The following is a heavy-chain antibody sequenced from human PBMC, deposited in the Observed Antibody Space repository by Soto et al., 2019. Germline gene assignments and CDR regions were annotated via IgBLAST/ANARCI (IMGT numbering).Heavy chain of an antibody. CDR3: AKNNDYNYYYYMDV. D-gene: IGHD1-1*01. J-gene: IGHJ6*03. CDR2: IRGSGGNT. Sequence: EVQLLESGGGLVQPGGSLRLSCAASGFTFSSYAMSWVRQAPGKGLEWVAGIRGSGGNTYYADSVKGRFTISRDSSKNTLYLQMNSLRAEDTAVYYCAKNNDYNYYYYMDVWGKGTTVSVSS. CDR1: GFTFSSYA. V-gene: IGHV3-23*01.